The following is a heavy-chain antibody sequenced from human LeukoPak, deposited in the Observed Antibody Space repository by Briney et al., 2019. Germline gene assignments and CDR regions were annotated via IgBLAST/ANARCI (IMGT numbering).Heavy chain of an antibody. D-gene: IGHD6-6*01. CDR2: ISGRGGST. Sequence: PGGSLRLSCAASGFTFSSYAMSWVRQAPGKGLEWVSAISGRGGSTYYADSVKGRFTISRDNSKNTLYLQMNSLRAEDTAVYYCAKQPGIAARLGGYYFDYWGRGTLVTVSS. CDR3: AKQPGIAARLGGYYFDY. CDR1: GFTFSSYA. V-gene: IGHV3-23*01. J-gene: IGHJ4*02.